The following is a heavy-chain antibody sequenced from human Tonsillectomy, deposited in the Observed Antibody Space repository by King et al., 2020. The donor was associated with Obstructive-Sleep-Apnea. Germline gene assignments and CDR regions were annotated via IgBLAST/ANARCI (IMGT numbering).Heavy chain of an antibody. CDR2: INPSDSYT. CDR3: ARHLTGGSSGWYSVPFDC. V-gene: IGHV5-10-1*01. Sequence: QLVQSGAEVKKPGESLRISCQGSGYSFSTYWISWVRQMPGKGLEWMGRINPSDSYTNCSPSFQGHVTISADKSNSTAYLQWSSLKASDTAIYYCARHLTGGSSGWYSVPFDCCGQGTLVTVSS. D-gene: IGHD6-19*01. J-gene: IGHJ4*02. CDR1: GYSFSTYW.